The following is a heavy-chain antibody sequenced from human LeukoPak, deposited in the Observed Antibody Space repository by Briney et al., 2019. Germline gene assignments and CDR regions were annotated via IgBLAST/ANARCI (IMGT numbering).Heavy chain of an antibody. CDR2: ISSTTSYI. D-gene: IGHD5-18*01. CDR3: AKTSMVMNFDY. CDR1: GFTFSSYA. J-gene: IGHJ4*02. V-gene: IGHV3-21*01. Sequence: PGGSLRLSCTTSGFTFSSYAMHWVRQAPGKGLEWVSSISSTTSYIYYADSVKGRFTISRDKDKNSIYLQMNSLRLEDTAVYYFAKTSMVMNFDYWGQGTLVTVSS.